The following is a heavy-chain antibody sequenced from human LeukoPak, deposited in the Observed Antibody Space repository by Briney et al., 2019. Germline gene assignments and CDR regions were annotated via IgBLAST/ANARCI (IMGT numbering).Heavy chain of an antibody. V-gene: IGHV4-38-2*02. D-gene: IGHD3-22*01. J-gene: IGHJ5*02. Sequence: SETLSLTCTVSGYSISTGYYWNWIRQPPGKGLEWIGTFYHGGSTYYNPSLKSRVTISVDTSKNQFSLNLTSVTAADTAVYYCARDWYDSSGYSWFDPWGQGTLVTVSS. CDR3: ARDWYDSSGYSWFDP. CDR1: GYSISTGYY. CDR2: FYHGGST.